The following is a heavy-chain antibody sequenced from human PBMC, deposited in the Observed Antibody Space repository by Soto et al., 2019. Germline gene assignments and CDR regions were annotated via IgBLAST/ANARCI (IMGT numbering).Heavy chain of an antibody. D-gene: IGHD4-17*01. CDR2: ISSTSSTM. J-gene: IGHJ6*03. V-gene: IGHV3-48*01. Sequence: EVQLVQSGGGLVQPGGSLRLSCAASGFTFSTYAMNWVRQAPGKGLEWVSYISSTSSTMYYADSVRGRFTISRDNAKNSLHLQMSSLRPEDTAVYYCARGDAVTTPYPYYYMDVWGKGTTVTVSS. CDR3: ARGDAVTTPYPYYYMDV. CDR1: GFTFSTYA.